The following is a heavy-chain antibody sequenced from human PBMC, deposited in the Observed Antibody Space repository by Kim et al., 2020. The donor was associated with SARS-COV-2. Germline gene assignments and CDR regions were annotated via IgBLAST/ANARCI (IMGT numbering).Heavy chain of an antibody. J-gene: IGHJ6*02. CDR3: ASLTGFYYGMDV. Sequence: SETLSLTCTVSGGSISSYYWSWIRQPPGKGLEWIWYIYYSGSTNYNPSLKSRVTISVDTSKNQFSLKLSSVTAADTAVYYCASLTGFYYGMDVWGQGTTV. V-gene: IGHV4-59*08. CDR1: GGSISSYY. CDR2: IYYSGST.